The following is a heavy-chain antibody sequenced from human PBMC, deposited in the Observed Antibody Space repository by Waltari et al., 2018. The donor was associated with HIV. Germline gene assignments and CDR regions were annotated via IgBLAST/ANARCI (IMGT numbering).Heavy chain of an antibody. Sequence: EVQLVESGGGLVKPGGSLRLSCAASGFTFSNAWMSWVRQAPGKGLGWVGRIKSKTDGGTTDYAAPVKGRFTISRDDSKNTLYLQMNSRKTEDTAVYYCTTLVLLGVGMDVWGQGTTVTVSS. CDR2: IKSKTDGGTT. D-gene: IGHD3-10*01. CDR3: TTLVLLGVGMDV. V-gene: IGHV3-15*01. CDR1: GFTFSNAW. J-gene: IGHJ6*02.